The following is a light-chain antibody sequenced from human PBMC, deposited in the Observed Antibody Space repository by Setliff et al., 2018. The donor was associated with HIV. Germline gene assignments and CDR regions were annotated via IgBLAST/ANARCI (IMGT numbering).Light chain of an antibody. CDR2: EVS. CDR3: SSYAGSNNYV. CDR1: SSDVGGYNY. J-gene: IGLJ1*01. V-gene: IGLV2-8*01. Sequence: QSALTQPASVSGSPGQSITISCAGISSDVGGYNYVSWYQQHPGKAPKVMIYEVSKRPSGVPDRFSGSKSGNTASLTVSGLQAEDEADYYCSSYAGSNNYVFGTGTKVTVL.